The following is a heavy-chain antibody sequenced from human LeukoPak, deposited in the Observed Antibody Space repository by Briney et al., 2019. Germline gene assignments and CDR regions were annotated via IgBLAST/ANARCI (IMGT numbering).Heavy chain of an antibody. J-gene: IGHJ5*02. D-gene: IGHD3-22*01. Sequence: GWSLRLSCAASGFTFSSYSMNWVRQAPGKVEEWGSYISSSSSTIYYADSVKGRFTISRDNAKNSLYLQMNSLRAEDTAVYYCARVGLTYYYDSSGYNWFDPWGQGTLVTVSS. CDR1: GFTFSSYS. V-gene: IGHV3-48*01. CDR2: ISSSSSTI. CDR3: ARVGLTYYYDSSGYNWFDP.